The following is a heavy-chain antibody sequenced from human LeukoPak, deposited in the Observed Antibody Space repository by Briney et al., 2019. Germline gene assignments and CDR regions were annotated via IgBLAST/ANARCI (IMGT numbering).Heavy chain of an antibody. CDR2: ISYDGSNK. D-gene: IGHD3-16*02. CDR3: ARGAGEVNVWGSFRLGGFDY. J-gene: IGHJ4*02. CDR1: GFTFSSYG. Sequence: PGGSLRLSCAASGFTFSSYGMHWVRQAPGKGLEWVAVISYDGSNKYYADSVKGRFTISRDNSKNTLYLQMNSLRAEDTAVYYCARGAGEVNVWGSFRLGGFDYWGQGTLVTVSS. V-gene: IGHV3-30*03.